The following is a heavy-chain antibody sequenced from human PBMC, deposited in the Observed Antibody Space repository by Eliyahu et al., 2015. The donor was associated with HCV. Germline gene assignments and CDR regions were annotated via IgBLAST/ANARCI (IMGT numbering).Heavy chain of an antibody. CDR1: GFTFGDYA. Sequence: EVQLVESGGGLVKPGRSLRLSCTASGFTFGDYAMSWFRQAPGKGLEGVGFIRSKAYGGTTEYAASVKGRFTISRDDSKSIAYLQMNSLKTEDTAVYYCAGRDYSGSYYVEDWGQGTLVTVSS. CDR2: IRSKAYGGTT. V-gene: IGHV3-49*05. J-gene: IGHJ4*02. D-gene: IGHD1-26*01. CDR3: AGRDYSGSYYVED.